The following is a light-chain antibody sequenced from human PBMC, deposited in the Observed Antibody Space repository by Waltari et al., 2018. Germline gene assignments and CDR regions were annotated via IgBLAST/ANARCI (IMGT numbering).Light chain of an antibody. J-gene: IGLJ1*01. CDR3: ISYTTTSTFV. CDR2: DVT. V-gene: IGLV2-14*01. Sequence: QSALTQPASVSGSPGQSVTISCTGTSSDVGYYDYVSWYQQHPGNAPNLMIYDVTKRPSGVSTRFSGSKSGNTASLTISGLQTEDEADYYCISYTTTSTFVFGTGTKVTVL. CDR1: SSDVGYYDY.